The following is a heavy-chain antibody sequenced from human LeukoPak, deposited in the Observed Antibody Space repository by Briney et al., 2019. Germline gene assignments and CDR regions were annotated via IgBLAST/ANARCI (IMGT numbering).Heavy chain of an antibody. CDR2: VSYSGEIT. Sequence: GGSLRLSCAASGFTFSNYAMTWVRQAPGKGLDWVAVVSYSGEITYYADSVQGRFTISRDNSKNTLHLQMNSLRVDVAAIYYCAKDSPTTGGGPQGYFDLWGRGTLVTVSS. CDR3: AKDSPTTGGGPQGYFDL. D-gene: IGHD4-17*01. V-gene: IGHV3-23*01. J-gene: IGHJ2*01. CDR1: GFTFSNYA.